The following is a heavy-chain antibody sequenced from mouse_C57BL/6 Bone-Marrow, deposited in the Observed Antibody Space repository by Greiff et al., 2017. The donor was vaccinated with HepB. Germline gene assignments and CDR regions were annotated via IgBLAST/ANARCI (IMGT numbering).Heavy chain of an antibody. CDR2: IDPSDSYT. D-gene: IGHD2-3*01. J-gene: IGHJ2*01. CDR3: ARWLLRD. V-gene: IGHV1-50*01. CDR1: GYTFTSYW. Sequence: QVQLQQPGAELVKPGASVKLSCKASGYTFTSYWMQWVKQRPGQGLEWIGEIDPSDSYTNYNQKFKGKATLTVDTSSSTAYMQLSSLTSEDSAVYYCARWLLRDWGQGTTLTVSS.